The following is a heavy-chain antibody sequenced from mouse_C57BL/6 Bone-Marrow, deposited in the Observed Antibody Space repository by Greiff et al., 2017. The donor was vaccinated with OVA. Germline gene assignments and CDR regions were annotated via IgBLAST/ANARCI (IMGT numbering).Heavy chain of an antibody. Sequence: VQLQQSGAELVRPGASVKLSCTASGFNIKDDYMHWVKQRPEQGLEWIGWIDPENGDTEYASKFQGKATITADTSSNTAYLQLSSLTSEDTAVDYYTRGYYEDFDYWGQGTTLTVSA. V-gene: IGHV14-4*01. D-gene: IGHD2-4*01. J-gene: IGHJ2*01. CDR2: IDPENGDT. CDR3: TRGYYEDFDY. CDR1: GFNIKDDY.